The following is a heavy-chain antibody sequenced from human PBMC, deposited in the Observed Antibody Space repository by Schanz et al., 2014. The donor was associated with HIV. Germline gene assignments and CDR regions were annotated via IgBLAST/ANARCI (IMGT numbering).Heavy chain of an antibody. D-gene: IGHD6-13*01. CDR1: GGSLTGHY. J-gene: IGHJ4*02. Sequence: QVPLQQWGVGLLKPSETLSLSCAVYGGSLTGHYWTWIRQFPGLGLEWIGRVYTSGSTSYNPSLKSRVTISVDTSRNQFTQKLDLVTAADTAVYYCARAKWPPRSRHFDFWGQGNLVTVSS. CDR2: VYTSGST. CDR3: ARAKWPPRSRHFDF. V-gene: IGHV4-59*10.